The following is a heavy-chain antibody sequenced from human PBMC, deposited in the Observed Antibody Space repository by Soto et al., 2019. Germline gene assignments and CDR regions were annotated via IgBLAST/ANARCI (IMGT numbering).Heavy chain of an antibody. V-gene: IGHV4-59*01. CDR3: ARTLPNRQLFES. D-gene: IGHD1-1*01. CDR1: GGFI. CDR2: IYNSGRY. J-gene: IGHJ4*02. Sequence: SETLSLTCTVSGGFIWGWIRQSPDKGLEWIGYIYNSGRYNYNPSLESRLTVSIDTSKNQFSLRLASVTAADTAVYYCARTLPNRQLFESWSQGTLVTVSS.